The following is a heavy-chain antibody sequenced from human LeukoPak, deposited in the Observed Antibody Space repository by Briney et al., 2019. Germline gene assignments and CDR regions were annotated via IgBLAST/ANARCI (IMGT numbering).Heavy chain of an antibody. Sequence: PGGSLRLSCAASGFTFSDHYMDWVRQAPGKGLEWVGRTRNKANSYTTEYAASVKDRFTILRDDSEKSLYLQMNSLKTEDTAVYYCARVRYCSSTTCRGAFDIWGQGTMVTVSS. V-gene: IGHV3-72*01. CDR1: GFTFSDHY. D-gene: IGHD2-2*01. CDR3: ARVRYCSSTTCRGAFDI. J-gene: IGHJ3*02. CDR2: TRNKANSYTT.